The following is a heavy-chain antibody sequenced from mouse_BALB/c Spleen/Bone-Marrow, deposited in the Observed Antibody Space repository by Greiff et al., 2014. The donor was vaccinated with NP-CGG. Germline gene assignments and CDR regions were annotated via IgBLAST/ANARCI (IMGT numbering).Heavy chain of an antibody. CDR1: GFSLTSYG. J-gene: IGHJ4*01. CDR3: ARAPLLRYHYAMDY. Sequence: VQRVESGPGLVAPSQSLSITCTVSGFSLTSYGVHWVRQPPGKGLEWLGVIWAGGSTNYNSALMSRLSISKDNSKSQVFLKMNSLQTDDTAMYYCARAPLLRYHYAMDYWGQGTSVTVPS. D-gene: IGHD1-1*01. CDR2: IWAGGST. V-gene: IGHV2-9*02.